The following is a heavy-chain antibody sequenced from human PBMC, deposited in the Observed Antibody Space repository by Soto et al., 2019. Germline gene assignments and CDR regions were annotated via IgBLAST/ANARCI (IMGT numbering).Heavy chain of an antibody. CDR3: TKGAILDK. CDR2: ISSSGDST. V-gene: IGHV3-23*01. CDR1: GFTFSSGFSFSSYA. Sequence: EVQLLESGGGLVQPGGSLRLSCAASGFTFSSGFSFSSYAMNWVRQAPGKGLEWVSSISSSGDSTYYADSVKGRFTISRDNSKNTLYLQMNSLRAEDTAVYFCTKGAILDKWGQGTLVTVSS. J-gene: IGHJ4*02. D-gene: IGHD1-26*01.